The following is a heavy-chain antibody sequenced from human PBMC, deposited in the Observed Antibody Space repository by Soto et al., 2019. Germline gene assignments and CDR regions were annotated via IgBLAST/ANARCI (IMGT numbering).Heavy chain of an antibody. CDR3: AKGLATFYYYGMDV. J-gene: IGHJ6*02. CDR1: GFTFSSYA. Sequence: GGSLRLSCAASGFTFSSYAMSWVRQAPGQGLEWVSAISASGGDTYYADSVKGRFTISRDISKSTLYLQMNRLRAEDTALYYCAKGLATFYYYGMDVWGQGTTVTVSS. D-gene: IGHD3-9*01. V-gene: IGHV3-23*01. CDR2: ISASGGDT.